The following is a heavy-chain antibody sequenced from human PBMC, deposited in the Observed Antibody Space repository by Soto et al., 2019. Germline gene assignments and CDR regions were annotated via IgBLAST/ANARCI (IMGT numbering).Heavy chain of an antibody. CDR3: ARFDYYDSSGYLDFGPK. J-gene: IGHJ4*02. CDR1: GGSISSGPYS. CDR2: FHYGEST. Sequence: SETLSLTCTVSGGSISSGPYSWGWIRQPPGEGLEWIATFHYGESTHYNPSLESRVTVSVDTSQNHFSLKVSSVTVADTAVYYCARFDYYDSSGYLDFGPKWGQGTLVTVSS. V-gene: IGHV4-39*02. D-gene: IGHD3-22*01.